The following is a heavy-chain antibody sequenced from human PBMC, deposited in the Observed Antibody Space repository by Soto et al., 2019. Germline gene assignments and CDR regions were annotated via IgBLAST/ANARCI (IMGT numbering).Heavy chain of an antibody. Sequence: EVQLVESGGGLIQPGGSLRLSCAASGFIFNTYSMNWVRQAPGKGLEWVSYISGSSQTIFYADSVRGRFTISRDNANNSTYLQMVSLRDEATAVYYCARTLSWRRGPFESWGQGTLVTVSS. D-gene: IGHD2-15*01. CDR2: ISGSSQTI. CDR1: GFIFNTYS. V-gene: IGHV3-48*02. CDR3: ARTLSWRRGPFES. J-gene: IGHJ4*02.